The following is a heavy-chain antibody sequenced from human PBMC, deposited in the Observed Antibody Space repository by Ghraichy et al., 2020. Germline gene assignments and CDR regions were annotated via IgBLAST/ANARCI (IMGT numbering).Heavy chain of an antibody. V-gene: IGHV3-7*03. D-gene: IGHD3-16*01. CDR3: ARIQNPYALFDAFDI. J-gene: IGHJ3*02. Sequence: GSLRLSCAASGFTFSSYWMSWVRQAPGKGLEWVANIKQDGSEKYYVDSVKGRFTISRDNAKNSLYLQMNSLRAEDTAVYYCARIQNPYALFDAFDIWGQGTMVTVSS. CDR1: GFTFSSYW. CDR2: IKQDGSEK.